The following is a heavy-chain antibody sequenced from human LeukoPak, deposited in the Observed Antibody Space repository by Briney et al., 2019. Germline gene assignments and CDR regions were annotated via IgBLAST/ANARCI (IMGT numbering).Heavy chain of an antibody. Sequence: GGSLRLSCAASGFTCSSYGMLWLRQAPGKGLEWVAFIRYDGSNKYYADSVKGRFTISRDNSENTLYLQMNSMRAEDTAVYYCAKDRPVYYDGSGYFDYWGQGTLVTVSS. CDR1: GFTCSSYG. D-gene: IGHD3-10*01. V-gene: IGHV3-30*02. CDR2: IRYDGSNK. J-gene: IGHJ4*02. CDR3: AKDRPVYYDGSGYFDY.